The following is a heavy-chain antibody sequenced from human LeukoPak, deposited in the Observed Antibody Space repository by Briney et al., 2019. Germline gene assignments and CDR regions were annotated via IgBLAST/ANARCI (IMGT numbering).Heavy chain of an antibody. V-gene: IGHV1-8*03. D-gene: IGHD6-6*01. CDR1: GYTFTRYD. CDR3: ARASLSPEYSSSPTVFDY. CDR2: MNPNSGNT. Sequence: ASVKVSCKASGYTFTRYDINWVRQATGQGLEWMGWMNPNSGNTGYAQKFQGRVTLTRNTSVSTVDMELSSLRSEDTAVYYCARASLSPEYSSSPTVFDYWGQGTLVTVSS. J-gene: IGHJ4*02.